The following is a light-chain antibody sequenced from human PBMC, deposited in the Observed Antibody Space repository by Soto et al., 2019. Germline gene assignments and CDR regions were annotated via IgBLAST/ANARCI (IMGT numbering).Light chain of an antibody. CDR1: QGISSF. CDR3: QQLNSYPLT. CDR2: AAS. J-gene: IGKJ1*01. Sequence: DIQLTQSPSFLSASVGDRVTITCRASQGISSFLAWYQQKPGKAPKRLIYAASTLQSGVPSRFSGSGSGTEFALTISSLQPEDFATYYCQQLNSYPLTFGQGTKVEIK. V-gene: IGKV1-9*01.